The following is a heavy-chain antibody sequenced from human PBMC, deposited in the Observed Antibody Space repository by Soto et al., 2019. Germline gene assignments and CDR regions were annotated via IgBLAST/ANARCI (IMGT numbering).Heavy chain of an antibody. CDR1: GFTFSSYA. CDR3: ARDPVLNCGGDCYPSNWFYP. CDR2: ISYDGSNK. J-gene: IGHJ5*02. Sequence: GGSLRLSCAASGFTFSSYAMHWVRQAPGKGLEWVAVISYDGSNKYYADSVKGRFTISRDNSKNTLYLQMNSLRAEDTAVYYCARDPVLNCGGDCYPSNWFYPWGQGTLVTVSS. D-gene: IGHD2-21*02. V-gene: IGHV3-30-3*01.